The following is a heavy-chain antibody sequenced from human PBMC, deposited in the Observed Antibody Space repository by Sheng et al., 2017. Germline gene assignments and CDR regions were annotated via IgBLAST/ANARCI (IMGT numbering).Heavy chain of an antibody. CDR2: INHSGST. J-gene: IGHJ5*02. Sequence: QVQLQQWGAGLLKPSETLSLTCAVYGGSFSGYYWSWIRQPPGKGLEWIGEINHSGSTNYNPSLKSRVTISVDTSKNQFSLKLSSVTAADTAVYYCARGEEIVVVPAAIRRIVGGRSGGYNWFDPWGQGTLVTV. V-gene: IGHV4-34*01. D-gene: IGHD2-2*01. CDR1: GGSFSGYY. CDR3: ARGEEIVVVPAAIRRIVGGRSGGYNWFDP.